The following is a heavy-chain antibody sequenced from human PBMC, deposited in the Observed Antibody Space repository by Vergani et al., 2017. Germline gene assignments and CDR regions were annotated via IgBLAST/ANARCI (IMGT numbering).Heavy chain of an antibody. CDR2: INPSSGGT. V-gene: IGHV1-2*02. CDR3: ARWDCRTTSCRYSKGLFDS. J-gene: IGHJ4*02. CDR1: GYTFSGYY. D-gene: IGHD2-2*01. Sequence: QVQLVQSGAEVKKPGASVKVSCKASGYTFSGYYMHWVRQAPGQGLEWMGRINPSSGGTIYAQKFQGRVTMTRDTSISTAYMELSRLTSDDTAVYHCARWDCRTTSCRYSKGLFDSWGQGTLVTVSS.